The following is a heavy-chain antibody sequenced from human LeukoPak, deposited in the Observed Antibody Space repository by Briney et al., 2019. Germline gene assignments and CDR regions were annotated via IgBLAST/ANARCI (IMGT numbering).Heavy chain of an antibody. V-gene: IGHV3-30*18. Sequence: GVSLRLSCAASGVTFSSYAMSWVRQAPGKGLEWVAVISYDGSNEYYADSVKGRFTISRDNSKNTLYLQMNSLRAEDTAVYYCAKTKVRGSGSYYRNYYFDYWGQGTLVTVSS. CDR1: GVTFSSYA. J-gene: IGHJ4*02. CDR2: ISYDGSNE. CDR3: AKTKVRGSGSYYRNYYFDY. D-gene: IGHD3-10*01.